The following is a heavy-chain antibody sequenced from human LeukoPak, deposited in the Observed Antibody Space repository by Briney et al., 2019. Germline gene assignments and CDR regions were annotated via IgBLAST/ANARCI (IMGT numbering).Heavy chain of an antibody. CDR2: IKHKGST. D-gene: IGHD3-10*01. Sequence: DTLSLMRGFCVGSFSGHYGRCMSDPRGKGWEWRGEIKHKGSTNYNPSLKRRGTISVDTSKNQFSLNRISVAAADTAVYFCARDGRLLVWLGELSPKGDVFDLWGKGKMVPV. CDR3: ARDGRLLVWLGELSPKGDVFDL. CDR1: VGSFSGHY. J-gene: IGHJ3*01. V-gene: IGHV4-34*01.